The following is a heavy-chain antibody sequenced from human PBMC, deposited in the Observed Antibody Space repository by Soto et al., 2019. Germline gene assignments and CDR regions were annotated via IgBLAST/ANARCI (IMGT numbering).Heavy chain of an antibody. Sequence: ASVKVSCKASGYTFTGYYMHWVRQAPGQGLEWMGWINPNSGGTNYAQKFQGWVTMTRDTSISTAYMELSRLRSDDTAVYYCARDGGAARFYAFAIWGQGTMVTVSS. CDR1: GYTFTGYY. V-gene: IGHV1-2*04. J-gene: IGHJ3*02. CDR2: INPNSGGT. D-gene: IGHD6-6*01. CDR3: ARDGGAARFYAFAI.